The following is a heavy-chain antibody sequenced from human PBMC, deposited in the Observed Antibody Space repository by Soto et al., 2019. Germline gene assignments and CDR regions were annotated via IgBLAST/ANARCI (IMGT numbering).Heavy chain of an antibody. CDR2: INPSGGST. CDR1: GYTFTSYY. D-gene: IGHD3-9*01. V-gene: IGHV1-46*01. J-gene: IGHJ3*02. CDR3: ARDNDDILTGYSLGAFDI. Sequence: ASVKVSCKASGYTFTSYYMHWVRQAPGQGLEWMGTINPSGGSTSYAQKFQGRVTMTRDTSTSTVYMELSSLRSEDTAVYYCARDNDDILTGYSLGAFDIWGQGTMVTVS.